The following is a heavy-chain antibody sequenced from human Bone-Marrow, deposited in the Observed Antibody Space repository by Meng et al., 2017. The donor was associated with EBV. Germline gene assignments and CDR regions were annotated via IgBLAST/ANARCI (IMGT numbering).Heavy chain of an antibody. CDR1: GASVTGGTYS. CDR2: IYDGGTT. Sequence: QAPLPDCAPVSVNACAPLSLPCTAAGASVTGGTYSWSWIRQSPGKELEWIGYIYDGGTTIYNPSLKSRVTILVDASKNQFSLKLSSVTTADTAVYYCAKSRSSTPGVVDYWGQGTLVTVSS. J-gene: IGHJ4*02. V-gene: IGHV4-61*01. D-gene: IGHD3-10*01. CDR3: AKSRSSTPGVVDY.